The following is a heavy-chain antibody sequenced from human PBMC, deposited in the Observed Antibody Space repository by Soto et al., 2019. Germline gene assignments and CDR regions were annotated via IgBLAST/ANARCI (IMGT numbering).Heavy chain of an antibody. CDR1: GGSFSCYY. D-gene: IGHD3-9*01. CDR3: ASAPRXRYFDWLPRYYYYGMDV. CDR2: INHSGST. J-gene: IGHJ6*02. V-gene: IGHV4-34*01. Sequence: SETLSLTCAVYGGSFSCYYWSWIRQPPGKGLEWIGEINHSGSTNYNPSLKRRVTISVDTSKNQFSLKLSSVTAADTAVYYCASAPRXRYFDWLPRYYYYGMDVWGQGTTVTVSS.